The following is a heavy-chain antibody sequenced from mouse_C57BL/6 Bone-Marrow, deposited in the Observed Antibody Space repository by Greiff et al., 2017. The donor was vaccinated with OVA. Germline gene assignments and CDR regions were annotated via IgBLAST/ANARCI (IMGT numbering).Heavy chain of an antibody. J-gene: IGHJ2*01. Sequence: QVQLQQSGAELVRPGTSVKVSCKASGYAFTNYLIEWVKQRPGQGLEWIGVTNPGSGGTNYNEKFKGKATLTADKSSSTAYMQLSSLTSEDSAVYFCARCTAQAYYFDYWGQGTTLTVSS. D-gene: IGHD3-2*02. CDR2: TNPGSGGT. CDR1: GYAFTNYL. V-gene: IGHV1-54*01. CDR3: ARCTAQAYYFDY.